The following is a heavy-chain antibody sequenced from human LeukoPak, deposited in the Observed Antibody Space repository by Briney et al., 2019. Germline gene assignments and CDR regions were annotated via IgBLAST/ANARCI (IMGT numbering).Heavy chain of an antibody. CDR2: ISSGGSSI. V-gene: IGHV3-48*03. CDR1: GFTFNTYE. CDR3: TRVQAGRAGLMDV. D-gene: IGHD6-13*01. J-gene: IGHJ6*02. Sequence: PGGSLRLSCAASGFTFNTYEMNWVRQAPGKGLEWVSYISSGGSSIYYADSVKGRFAISRDNAKNTLYLQMNSLRAEDTALYYCTRVQAGRAGLMDVWGRGTTVTVSS.